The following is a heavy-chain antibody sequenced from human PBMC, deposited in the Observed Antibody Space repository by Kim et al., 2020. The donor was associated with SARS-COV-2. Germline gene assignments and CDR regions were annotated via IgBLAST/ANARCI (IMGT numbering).Heavy chain of an antibody. V-gene: IGHV3-66*01. CDR2: IYSGGST. CDR1: GFTVSSNY. Sequence: GGSLRLSCAASGFTVSSNYMSWVRQAPGKGLEWVSVIYSGGSTHYADSVKGRFTISRDNSKNTLYLQMNSLRAEDTAVYYCARWCSGGSCYKPDFDYWGQGSLVTVSS. CDR3: ARWCSGGSCYKPDFDY. D-gene: IGHD2-15*01. J-gene: IGHJ4*02.